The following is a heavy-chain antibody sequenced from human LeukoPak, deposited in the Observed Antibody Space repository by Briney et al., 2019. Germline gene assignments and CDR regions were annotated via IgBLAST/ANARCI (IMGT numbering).Heavy chain of an antibody. D-gene: IGHD6-19*01. V-gene: IGHV3-23*01. CDR3: AIHNIPGGGIAVALDY. Sequence: GGSLRLSCAASGFTFSSYAMSWVRQAPGKGLEWVSAISGSGGSTYYADSVKGRFTISRDNSKNTLYLQMNSLRAEDTAVYYCAIHNIPGGGIAVALDYWGQGTLVTVSS. CDR2: ISGSGGST. J-gene: IGHJ4*02. CDR1: GFTFSSYA.